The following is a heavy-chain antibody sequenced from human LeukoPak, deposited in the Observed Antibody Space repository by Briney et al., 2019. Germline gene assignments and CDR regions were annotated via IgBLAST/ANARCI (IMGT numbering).Heavy chain of an antibody. D-gene: IGHD4-17*01. CDR3: ATGATVTQRNWFDP. CDR2: ISWNSGSI. J-gene: IGHJ5*02. Sequence: PGRSLRLSCAASGFTFDDYAMHWVRQAPGKGLEWVSGISWNSGSIGYADSVKGRFTISRDNAKNSLYLQMNSLRAEDTALYYCATGATVTQRNWFDPWGQGTLVTVSS. V-gene: IGHV3-9*01. CDR1: GFTFDDYA.